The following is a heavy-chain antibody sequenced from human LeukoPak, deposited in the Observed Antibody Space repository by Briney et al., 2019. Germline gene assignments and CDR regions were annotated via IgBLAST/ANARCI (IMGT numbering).Heavy chain of an antibody. V-gene: IGHV1-2*02. J-gene: IGHJ6*03. D-gene: IGHD3-10*01. CDR2: INPNSGGT. Sequence: ASVKVSCKASGYTFTGYYMHWVRQAPGQGLEWMGWINPNSGGTNYAQKFQGRVTMTRDTSISTAYMELSRLRSDDTAVYYCARDRGAYYYYYYYMDVWGKGTTVTVSS. CDR1: GYTFTGYY. CDR3: ARDRGAYYYYYYYMDV.